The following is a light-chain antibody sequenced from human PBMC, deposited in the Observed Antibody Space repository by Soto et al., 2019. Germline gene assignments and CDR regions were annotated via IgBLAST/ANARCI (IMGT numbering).Light chain of an antibody. CDR3: SSYAGSKNPYV. CDR1: SNDVGVYKY. V-gene: IGLV2-8*01. CDR2: EVS. Sequence: QSALTQPPSASGSPGQSVTISCTGTSNDVGVYKYVSWYQQHPGKAPKLIISEVSKRPSGVADRFSGSKSGSTASLTVSGLQAEDEADYYCSSYAGSKNPYVFGTGTKVTVL. J-gene: IGLJ1*01.